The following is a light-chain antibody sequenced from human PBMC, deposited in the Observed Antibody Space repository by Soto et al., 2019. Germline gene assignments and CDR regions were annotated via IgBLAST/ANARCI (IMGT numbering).Light chain of an antibody. V-gene: IGKV1-5*01. CDR1: QNINAW. CDR2: DAS. CDR3: QQYNSWPRT. J-gene: IGKJ1*01. Sequence: DIHMTQSPSSLSVSVGDRVTITCLTSQNINAWLAWYQQRPGQAPKLLIYDASTVQSGVPSRFSGSGSGTEFTLTITSLQSEDFAVYYCQQYNSWPRTFGQGTKVDIK.